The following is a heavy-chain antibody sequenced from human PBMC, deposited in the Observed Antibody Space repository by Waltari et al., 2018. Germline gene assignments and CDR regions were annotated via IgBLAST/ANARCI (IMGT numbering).Heavy chain of an antibody. CDR1: GGSISSGSYY. J-gene: IGHJ1*01. CDR2: IYTSGST. V-gene: IGHV4-61*02. D-gene: IGHD3-10*01. Sequence: QVQLQESGPGLVKPSQTLSLTCTVSGGSISSGSYYWRWIRQPAGKGLEWIGRIYTSGSTNYNPSLKSRVTISVDTSKNQFSLKLSSVTAADTAVYYCARGGYYGSGSYFYFQHWGQGTLVTVSS. CDR3: ARGGYYGSGSYFYFQH.